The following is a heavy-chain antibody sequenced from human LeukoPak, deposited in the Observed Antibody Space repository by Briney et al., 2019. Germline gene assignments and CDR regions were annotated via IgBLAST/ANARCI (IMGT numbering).Heavy chain of an antibody. CDR3: ARDSPYPIAVAGTFDY. J-gene: IGHJ4*02. V-gene: IGHV3-20*04. D-gene: IGHD6-19*01. Sequence: GGSLRLSCAASGLTLDDYARSWVRQAPGKGRDWVSGINWNGGSTGYADSVKGRFTISRDNAKNSLYLQMNSLRAEDTALYYCARDSPYPIAVAGTFDYWGQGTLVTVSS. CDR2: INWNGGST. CDR1: GLTLDDYA.